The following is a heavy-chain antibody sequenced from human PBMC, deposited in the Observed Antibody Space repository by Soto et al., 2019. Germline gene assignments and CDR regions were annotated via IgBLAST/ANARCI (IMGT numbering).Heavy chain of an antibody. CDR1: GFTFGDYA. J-gene: IGHJ4*02. CDR2: IRSKAYGGTT. Sequence: EVQLVESGGGLVQPGRSLRLSCTASGFTFGDYAMSWFRQAPGKGLEWVGFIRSKAYGGTTEYAASVKGRFTISRDDSKSIAYLQMNSLKTEDTAVYYCTRDIGTVVIIGEGYFDYWGQGTLVTVSS. D-gene: IGHD3-3*01. CDR3: TRDIGTVVIIGEGYFDY. V-gene: IGHV3-49*03.